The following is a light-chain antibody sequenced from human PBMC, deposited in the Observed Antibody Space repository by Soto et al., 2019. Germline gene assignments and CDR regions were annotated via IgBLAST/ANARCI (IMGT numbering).Light chain of an antibody. V-gene: IGLV1-40*01. Sequence: QSVLTQPPSVSGAPGQRVTISCTGSTSNIGAGYDVHWYQQLPGTAPKLLIYVNSNRPSGVPDRFSGSKSGTSASLAITGLQAEDEADYYCQSYDSSLSGWLFGGGTKLTVL. CDR3: QSYDSSLSGWL. J-gene: IGLJ2*01. CDR1: TSNIGAGYD. CDR2: VNS.